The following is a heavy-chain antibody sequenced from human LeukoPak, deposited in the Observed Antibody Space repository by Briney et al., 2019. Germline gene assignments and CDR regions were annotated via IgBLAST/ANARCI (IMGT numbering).Heavy chain of an antibody. Sequence: SETLSLTCAVYGGSFSGYYWSWIRQPPGKGLEWIGEINHSGSTNYNPSLKSRVTISVDTSKNQFSLKLSSVTAADTAVYYCARSKLLTYYDILTGYYYLDYWGQGTLVTVSS. CDR3: ARSKLLTYYDILTGYYYLDY. CDR1: GGSFSGYY. J-gene: IGHJ4*02. D-gene: IGHD3-9*01. CDR2: INHSGST. V-gene: IGHV4-34*01.